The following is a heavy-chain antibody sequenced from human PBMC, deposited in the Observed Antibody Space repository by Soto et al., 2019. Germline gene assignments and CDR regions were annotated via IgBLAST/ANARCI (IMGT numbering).Heavy chain of an antibody. D-gene: IGHD1-26*01. Sequence: QVQLQESGPGLVKPSDTLSLTCAVSGYSISSSNWWGWIRQPPGKGLEWIGYIYYSGTTYYNPSLKSRVTMSVGTSKTLFSLKLTSVTAVDTAVYYCARREIQGPIDYWGQGTLVTVSS. V-gene: IGHV4-28*01. CDR3: ARREIQGPIDY. CDR2: IYYSGTT. CDR1: GYSISSSNW. J-gene: IGHJ4*02.